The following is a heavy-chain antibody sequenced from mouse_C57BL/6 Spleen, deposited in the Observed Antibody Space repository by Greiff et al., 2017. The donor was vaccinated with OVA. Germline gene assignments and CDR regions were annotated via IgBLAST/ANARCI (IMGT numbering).Heavy chain of an antibody. Sequence: VKLQESGAELMKPGASVKLSCKATGYAFTGYWIEWVKQRPGHGLEWIGELLPGSGSTNYNEKFKGKATFTADTSSNTAYMQLSSLTTEVSAIYYGASYDYDGSYWYFDVWGTGTTVTVSS. CDR2: LLPGSGST. J-gene: IGHJ1*03. D-gene: IGHD2-4*01. V-gene: IGHV1-9*01. CDR1: GYAFTGYW. CDR3: ASYDYDGSYWYFDV.